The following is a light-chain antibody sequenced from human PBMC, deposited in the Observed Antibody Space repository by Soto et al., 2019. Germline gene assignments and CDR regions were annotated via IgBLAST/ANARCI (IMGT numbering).Light chain of an antibody. CDR2: DVS. CDR3: CAYAGSYTYV. CDR1: SSDVGSSNY. Sequence: QSALTQPRSVSGSPGQSVTISCTGTSSDVGSSNYVSWYQQHPGKVPKLMIYDVSKRPSGVPDRFSGSKSDNKASLTISGLQAEDEADYYCCAYAGSYTYVFGTGTKVTVL. V-gene: IGLV2-11*01. J-gene: IGLJ1*01.